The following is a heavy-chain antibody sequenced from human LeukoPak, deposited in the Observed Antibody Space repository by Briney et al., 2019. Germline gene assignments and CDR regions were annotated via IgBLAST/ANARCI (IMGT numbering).Heavy chain of an antibody. D-gene: IGHD4-17*01. V-gene: IGHV3-64D*06. CDR1: GLTFSSYA. CDR3: ARTSSVTPTPSFDS. J-gene: IGHJ4*02. CDR2: ISSNGGNT. Sequence: GGSLRLSCSASGLTFSSYAMHWVRQAPGKGLEYVSVISSNGGNTYYADSVKGRFTISRDNSKNTLFLQMSSLRAEDTAVYYCARTSSVTPTPSFDSWGQGTLVTVSS.